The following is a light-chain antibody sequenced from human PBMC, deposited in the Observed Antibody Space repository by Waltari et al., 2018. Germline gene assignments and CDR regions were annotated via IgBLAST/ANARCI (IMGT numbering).Light chain of an antibody. CDR1: QSLSGNN. V-gene: IGKV3-20*01. CDR2: GAS. J-gene: IGKJ2*01. Sequence: EIVLTQSPGTLSLSPGERATLSCRASQSLSGNNLAWYQQKPAQAPRLLIHGASSRATDIPDRFSGSGSGTDFTLTISRLEPEDFAVYYCQQYGRSWNTFGQGTKLEIK. CDR3: QQYGRSWNT.